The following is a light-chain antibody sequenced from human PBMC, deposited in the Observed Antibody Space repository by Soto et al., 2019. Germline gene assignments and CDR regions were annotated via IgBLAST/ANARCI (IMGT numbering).Light chain of an antibody. J-gene: IGKJ2*01. CDR1: QSVSSTY. CDR3: QQYGSSPPYT. Sequence: EIVLTQSPGTLSLSPGERATLSCRASQSVSSTYLAWYQQKPGQAPRLLLYGASSGTTAIPDRFSGSGSGTHFTLTISRLDPQDLAVYYCQQYGSSPPYTFGQGTKLVIK. V-gene: IGKV3-20*01. CDR2: GAS.